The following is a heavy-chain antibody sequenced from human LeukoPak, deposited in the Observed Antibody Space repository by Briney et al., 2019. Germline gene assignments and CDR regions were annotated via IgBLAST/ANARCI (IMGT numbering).Heavy chain of an antibody. J-gene: IGHJ6*02. Sequence: GGSLRLSCAASGSTFGSYAMTWVRQAPGKGLEWVSSISSDGGVTYYADSVQGRFTISRDNSKNTLYLQMKSLRDEDTAAYYCAKIATIARGMDVWGQGTTVTVSS. CDR1: GSTFGSYA. CDR3: AKIATIARGMDV. CDR2: ISSDGGVT. V-gene: IGHV3-23*01. D-gene: IGHD4/OR15-4a*01.